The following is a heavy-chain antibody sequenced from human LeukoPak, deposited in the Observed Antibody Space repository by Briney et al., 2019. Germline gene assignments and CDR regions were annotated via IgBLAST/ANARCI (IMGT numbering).Heavy chain of an antibody. V-gene: IGHV4-34*01. CDR2: INHSGST. Sequence: PSETLSLTCAVYGGSFSGYYWSWIRQPPGKGLEWIGEINHSGSTNYNPSLKSRVTISVDTSKNQFSLKLSSVTAADTAVYYCAGDYGEYVFYRVPNWFDPWGQGTLVTVSS. J-gene: IGHJ5*02. CDR1: GGSFSGYY. CDR3: AGDYGEYVFYRVPNWFDP. D-gene: IGHD4-17*01.